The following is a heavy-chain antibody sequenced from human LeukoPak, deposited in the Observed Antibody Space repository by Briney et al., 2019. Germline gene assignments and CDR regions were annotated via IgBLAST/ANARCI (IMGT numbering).Heavy chain of an antibody. CDR1: GGSISSYY. CDR3: ARTGTTVPNNWFDP. J-gene: IGHJ5*02. CDR2: IYYSGST. V-gene: IGHV4-59*12. D-gene: IGHD1-1*01. Sequence: SETLSLTCTVSGGSISSYYWSWIRQPPGKGLEWIGYIYYSGSTNYNPSLKSRVTISVDTSKNQFSLKLSSVTAADTAVYYCARTGTTVPNNWFDPWGQGTLVTVSS.